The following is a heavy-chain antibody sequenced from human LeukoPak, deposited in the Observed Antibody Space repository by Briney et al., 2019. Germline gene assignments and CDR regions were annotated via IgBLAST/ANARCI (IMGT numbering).Heavy chain of an antibody. CDR1: GYTFTGYY. V-gene: IGHV1-2*02. J-gene: IGHJ4*02. CDR3: ARVYSYDSSAYPPLLYFDY. Sequence: ASVKVSCKASGYTFTGYYIHWVRQAPGQGLEWMGWINPNSGDTNYAQQFQGRVTLTRDTSISTAYLELTRLRSDDTAVYSCARVYSYDSSAYPPLLYFDYWGQGTLVTVSS. CDR2: INPNSGDT. D-gene: IGHD3-22*01.